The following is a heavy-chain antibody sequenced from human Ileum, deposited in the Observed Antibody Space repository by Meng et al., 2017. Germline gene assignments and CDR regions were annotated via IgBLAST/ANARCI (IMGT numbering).Heavy chain of an antibody. J-gene: IGHJ4*02. V-gene: IGHV4-34*01. Sequence: QVCLQRWGPGTLRPSESPSPTIAVSGYSISRGYYRRRIRQPPGEGLGLIGEINHSGNTNYNPSLKSRVTIAVDESKNHFSLKLSSATAADTAVYYCARQYSSYWGFDYWGQGTLVTVSS. CDR3: ARQYSSYWGFDY. D-gene: IGHD6-6*01. CDR1: GYSISRGYY. CDR2: INHSGNT.